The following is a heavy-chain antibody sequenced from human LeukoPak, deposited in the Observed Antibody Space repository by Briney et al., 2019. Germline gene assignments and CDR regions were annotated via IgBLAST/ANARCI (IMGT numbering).Heavy chain of an antibody. Sequence: PSETLSLTCAVYGGSFSGYYWSWIRQPPGKGLEWIGYIYYSGSTNYNPSLKSRVTISVDTSKNQFSLKLSSVTAADTAVYYCARWSLYYDSSGGMDVWGQGTTVTVSS. CDR3: ARWSLYYDSSGGMDV. CDR1: GGSFSGYY. V-gene: IGHV4-59*08. J-gene: IGHJ6*02. D-gene: IGHD3-22*01. CDR2: IYYSGST.